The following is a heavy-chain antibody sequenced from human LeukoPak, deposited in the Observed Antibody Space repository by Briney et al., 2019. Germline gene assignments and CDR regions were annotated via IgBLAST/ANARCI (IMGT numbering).Heavy chain of an antibody. CDR2: IHFSGST. CDR1: GGPISSDY. J-gene: IGHJ6*03. V-gene: IGHV4-59*01. D-gene: IGHD2-2*01. CDR3: TREVGTGFQVNYYYYMDV. Sequence: PSETLSLTCTVSGGPISSDYWSWFRQPPRKGLEWIGYIHFSGSTTYNPSLKSRVTISIDTSKNQFSLNLSSVTAADTAVYYCTREVGTGFQVNYYYYMDVWGKGTTVTVSS.